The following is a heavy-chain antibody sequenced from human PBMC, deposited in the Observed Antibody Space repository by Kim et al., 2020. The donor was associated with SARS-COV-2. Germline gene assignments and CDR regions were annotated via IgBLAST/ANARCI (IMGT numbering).Heavy chain of an antibody. J-gene: IGHJ5*02. CDR2: IYYSGST. V-gene: IGHV4-39*01. CDR3: ARPKLRFLEWLPGAEFDP. CDR1: GGSISSSSYY. D-gene: IGHD3-3*01. Sequence: SETLSLTCTVSGGSISSSSYYWGWIRQPPGKGLEWIGSIYYSGSTYYNPSLKSRVTISVDTSKNQFSLKLSSVTAADTAVYYCARPKLRFLEWLPGAEFDPWGQGTLVTVSS.